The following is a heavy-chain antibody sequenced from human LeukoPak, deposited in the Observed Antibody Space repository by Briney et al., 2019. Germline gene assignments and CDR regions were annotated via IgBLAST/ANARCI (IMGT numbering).Heavy chain of an antibody. V-gene: IGHV3-23*01. CDR2: ISGSGSTT. CDR1: GLTFSSFA. CDR3: AKGGRWDYYDSSH. J-gene: IGHJ3*01. D-gene: IGHD3-22*01. Sequence: GGSLRLSCVASGLTFSSFAMTWVRPAPGKGLEWVSGISGSGSTTYYADSVKGRFTISRDNSKNTLYLQMNSLRVEDTAIYYCAKGGRWDYYDSSHWGQGTMATVSS.